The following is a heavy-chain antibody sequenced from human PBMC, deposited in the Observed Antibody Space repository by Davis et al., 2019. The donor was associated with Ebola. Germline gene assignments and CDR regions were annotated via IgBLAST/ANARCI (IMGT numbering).Heavy chain of an antibody. V-gene: IGHV1-3*01. CDR1: GYTFSSYA. CDR3: ARDCIRTGCYNYGMDV. J-gene: IGHJ6*02. Sequence: ASVKVSCKASGYTFSSYAMHWVRQAPGQRLEWMGWINAGNGNTKYSQKFQGRVTITRDTSATTAYMELSSLRSEDTAVYYCARDCIRTGCYNYGMDVWGQGTTVTVSS. CDR2: INAGNGNT. D-gene: IGHD2-2*02.